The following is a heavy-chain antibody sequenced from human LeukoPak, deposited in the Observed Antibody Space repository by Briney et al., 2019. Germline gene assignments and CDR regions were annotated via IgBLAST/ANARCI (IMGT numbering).Heavy chain of an antibody. CDR1: GYSFTNNW. J-gene: IGHJ4*02. Sequence: GESLQISSQGSGYSFTNNWIGWGRQMPGKGLVWMGIINPADSDTRYCPSLQGQVAISADKSINTAYLQWSSLKASDTAIYFCVWGNGGYRYEYWGQGTPVTVSS. CDR2: INPADSDT. V-gene: IGHV5-51*01. D-gene: IGHD5-18*01. CDR3: VWGNGGYRYEY.